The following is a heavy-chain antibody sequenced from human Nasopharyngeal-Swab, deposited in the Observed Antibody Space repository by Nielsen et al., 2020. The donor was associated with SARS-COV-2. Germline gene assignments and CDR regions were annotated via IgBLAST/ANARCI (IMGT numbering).Heavy chain of an antibody. V-gene: IGHV3-23*01. CDR3: ARGIIAAAED. Sequence: GESLKISCAASVFTFSSYAMSWVRQAPGKGLEWVSGISGSGGSTYYADSVKGRFTVSRDNSKNTLYLQMNSLRAEDTAVYYCARGIIAAAEDWGQGTLVTVSS. CDR2: ISGSGGST. J-gene: IGHJ4*02. D-gene: IGHD6-13*01. CDR1: VFTFSSYA.